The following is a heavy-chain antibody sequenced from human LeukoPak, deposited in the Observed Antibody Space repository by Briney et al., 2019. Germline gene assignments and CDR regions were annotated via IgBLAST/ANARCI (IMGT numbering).Heavy chain of an antibody. Sequence: PSETLSLTCTVSGGSISSYYRSWIRQPPGKGLEWIGYIYYSGSTNYNPSLKSRVTISVDTSKNQFSLKLSSVTAADTAVYYCARETTVVAAGAFDIWGQGTMVTVSS. J-gene: IGHJ3*02. D-gene: IGHD4-23*01. V-gene: IGHV4-59*01. CDR1: GGSISSYY. CDR3: ARETTVVAAGAFDI. CDR2: IYYSGST.